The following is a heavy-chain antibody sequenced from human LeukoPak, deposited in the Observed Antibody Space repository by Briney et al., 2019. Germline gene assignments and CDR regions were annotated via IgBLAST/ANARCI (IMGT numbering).Heavy chain of an antibody. V-gene: IGHV4-4*07. CDR3: ARDRYYYNSSARYFDY. D-gene: IGHD3-22*01. Sequence: PPETLSLTCTVSGYSISSGYYWGWIRQPAGKGLEWIGRIHTSGSTNYSPSLKSRVTMSVDTSKNQFSLKLSSVTAADTAVYYCARDRYYYNSSARYFDYWGQGTLVTVSS. J-gene: IGHJ4*02. CDR2: IHTSGST. CDR1: GYSISSGYY.